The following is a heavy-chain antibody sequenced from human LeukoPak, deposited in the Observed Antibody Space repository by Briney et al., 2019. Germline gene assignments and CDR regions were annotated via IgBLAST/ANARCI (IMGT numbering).Heavy chain of an antibody. D-gene: IGHD4-17*01. CDR1: GFTFSSYA. V-gene: IGHV3-49*04. J-gene: IGHJ3*02. CDR2: IRSKAYGGTT. Sequence: PGGSLRLSCAASGFTFSSYAMHWVRQAPGKGLEWVGFIRSKAYGGTTEYAASVKGRFTISRDDSKSIAYLQMNSLKTEDTAVYYCTRDEPQRSVFDIWGQGTMVTVSS. CDR3: TRDEPQRSVFDI.